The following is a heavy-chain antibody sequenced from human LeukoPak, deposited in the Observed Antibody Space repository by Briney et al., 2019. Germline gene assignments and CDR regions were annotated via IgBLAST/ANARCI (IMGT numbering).Heavy chain of an antibody. CDR1: GFTFSSYA. CDR2: ISGSGGTT. CDR3: AKDIMTVVVITDDAFDI. V-gene: IGHV3-23*01. Sequence: GGSLRLSCAASGFTFSSYAMSWVRQAPGKGLEWVSVISGSGGTTYYADSVKGRFTISRDNSKNTLYLQMSSLRAEDTAVYYCAKDIMTVVVITDDAFDIWGQGTMVTVSS. J-gene: IGHJ3*02. D-gene: IGHD3-22*01.